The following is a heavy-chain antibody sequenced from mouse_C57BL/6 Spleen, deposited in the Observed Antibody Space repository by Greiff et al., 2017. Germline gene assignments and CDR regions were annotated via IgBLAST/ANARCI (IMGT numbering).Heavy chain of an antibody. CDR1: GYAFSSYW. CDR2: IYPGDGDT. D-gene: IGHD1-1*01. CDR3: ERSITTVVADV. V-gene: IGHV1-80*01. Sequence: QVQLQQSGAELVKPGASVKISCKASGYAFSSYWMNWVKQRPGKGLEWIGQIYPGDGDTNYNGKFKGKATLTADKSSSTAYMQLSSLTSEDSAVYFCERSITTVVADVWGTGTTVTVSS. J-gene: IGHJ1*03.